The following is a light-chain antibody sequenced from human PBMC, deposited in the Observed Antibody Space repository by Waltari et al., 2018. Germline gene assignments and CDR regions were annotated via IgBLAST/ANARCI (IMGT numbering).Light chain of an antibody. CDR3: QQYNTFSS. J-gene: IGKJ2*01. V-gene: IGKV1-5*03. Sequence: DIQMTQSPSTVSASVGDRVTIPCRASQTVGDWLAWYQQKPGKAPKLLIYKASTLQNGVPSRFSGSGSGSEFTLTTSSLQPDDVAIYYCQQYNTFSSFGQGTRLEL. CDR2: KAS. CDR1: QTVGDW.